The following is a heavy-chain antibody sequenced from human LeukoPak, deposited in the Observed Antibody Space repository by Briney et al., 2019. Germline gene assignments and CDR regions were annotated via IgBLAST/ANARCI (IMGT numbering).Heavy chain of an antibody. CDR1: GFTFSNSW. Sequence: PGGSLRLSCAASGFTFSNSWMSWVRQAPGKGLEWVGRIKSKTDGGTTDYAAPVKGRFTISRDDSKNTLYLQMNSLKTEDTAVYYCTTDGMIPLWFGESSLDYWGQGTLVTVSS. CDR3: TTDGMIPLWFGESSLDY. D-gene: IGHD3-10*01. V-gene: IGHV3-15*01. CDR2: IKSKTDGGTT. J-gene: IGHJ4*02.